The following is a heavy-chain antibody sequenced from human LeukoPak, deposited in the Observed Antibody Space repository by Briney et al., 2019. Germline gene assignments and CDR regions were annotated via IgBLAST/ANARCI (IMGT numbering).Heavy chain of an antibody. CDR3: ARELSVVVPAATFDYFDY. Sequence: SETLSLTCTVSGGSISSGDYYWSWIRQPPGKGLEWIGYIYYSGSTYYNPSLKSRVTISVDTSKNQFSLKLSSVTAADTAVYYCARELSVVVPAATFDYFDYRGQGTLVTVSS. D-gene: IGHD2-2*01. CDR1: GGSISSGDYY. J-gene: IGHJ4*02. CDR2: IYYSGST. V-gene: IGHV4-30-4*08.